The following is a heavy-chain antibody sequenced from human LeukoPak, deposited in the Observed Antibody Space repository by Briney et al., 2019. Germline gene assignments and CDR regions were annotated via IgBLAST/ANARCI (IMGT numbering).Heavy chain of an antibody. D-gene: IGHD3-16*01. V-gene: IGHV4-59*01. CDR3: AREITLIGAFDI. J-gene: IGHJ3*02. Sequence: SETLSLTCTVSGGSISSYYWSWIRQPPGKGLEWIGYIYYSGSTNYNPSLKSRVTISVDTSKNQFSLKLSSVTAADTAVYYCAREITLIGAFDIWGQGTMVTVSS. CDR2: IYYSGST. CDR1: GGSISSYY.